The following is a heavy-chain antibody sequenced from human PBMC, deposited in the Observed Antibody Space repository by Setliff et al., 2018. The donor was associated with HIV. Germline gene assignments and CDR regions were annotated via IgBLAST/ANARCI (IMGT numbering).Heavy chain of an antibody. D-gene: IGHD2-21*02. J-gene: IGHJ4*02. V-gene: IGHV4-59*01. Sequence: SETLSLTCTVSGASIGNYYWSWVRQPPGKGLEWIGYIYNSGINNYNPSLESRVTISVEPSKNQFSLKVSSVTAADTVVYFCARGQDCHSILFDYWGQGALVTV. CDR2: IYNSGIN. CDR3: ARGQDCHSILFDY. CDR1: GASIGNYY.